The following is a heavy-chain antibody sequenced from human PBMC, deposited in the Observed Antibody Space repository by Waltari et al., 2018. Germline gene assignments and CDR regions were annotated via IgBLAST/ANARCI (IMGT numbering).Heavy chain of an antibody. CDR3: ARDDHYDSSGYGAFDI. Sequence: QVQLQESRPGLVKPSETLSLTSTVAGGSISSYYSSWIRQPPGKGLEWIGYIYYSGSTNYNPSLKCRVTISVDTSKNQFSLKLSSVTAADTAVYYCARDDHYDSSGYGAFDIWGQGTMVTVSS. D-gene: IGHD3-22*01. V-gene: IGHV4-59*01. CDR1: GGSISSYY. J-gene: IGHJ3*02. CDR2: IYYSGST.